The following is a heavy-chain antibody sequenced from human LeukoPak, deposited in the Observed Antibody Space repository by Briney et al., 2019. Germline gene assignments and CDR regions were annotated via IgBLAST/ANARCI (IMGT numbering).Heavy chain of an antibody. Sequence: PSQTLSLTCTVSGGSISSGSYYWSWIRQPAGKGLEWIGRIYTSGSTNYNRSLKSRVTISVDTSKKQFSLKLSSVTAADTAVYYCARDSSVGTGWFDPWGQGTLVTVSS. CDR3: ARDSSVGTGWFDP. D-gene: IGHD2-21*02. V-gene: IGHV4-61*02. J-gene: IGHJ5*02. CDR1: GGSISSGSYY. CDR2: IYTSGST.